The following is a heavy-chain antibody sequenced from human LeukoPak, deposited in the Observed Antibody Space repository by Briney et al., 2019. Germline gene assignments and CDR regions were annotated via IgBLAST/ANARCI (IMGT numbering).Heavy chain of an antibody. J-gene: IGHJ4*02. CDR2: ISGSGGST. Sequence: GGSLRLSCAASGFTFSSYAMSWVRQAPGKGLEWVSAISGSGGSTYYADSVKGRFTISRDNSKNTLYLQMNSLRAEDTAVYYCAKVYDSSGYYPTQYYFDYWGQGTLATVSS. V-gene: IGHV3-23*01. D-gene: IGHD3-22*01. CDR3: AKVYDSSGYYPTQYYFDY. CDR1: GFTFSSYA.